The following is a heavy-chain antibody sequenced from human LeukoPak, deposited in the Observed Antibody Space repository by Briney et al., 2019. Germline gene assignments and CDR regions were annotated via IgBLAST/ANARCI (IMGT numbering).Heavy chain of an antibody. CDR2: IYYGGTT. V-gene: IGHV4-39*02. J-gene: IGHJ4*02. Sequence: PSETLSLTXTVSGGSISSSSYYWGWICQPPGKGLQWIGSIYYGGTTYYNPSLNSQVTISVDTSKNQFSLRLNFVTAADTAVYYCARDDYVWGSTWGYFDYWGQGTLVTVSS. D-gene: IGHD3-16*01. CDR1: GGSISSSSYY. CDR3: ARDDYVWGSTWGYFDY.